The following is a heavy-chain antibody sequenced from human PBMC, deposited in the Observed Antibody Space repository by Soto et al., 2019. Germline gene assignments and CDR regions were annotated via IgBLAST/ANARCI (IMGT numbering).Heavy chain of an antibody. V-gene: IGHV1-3*01. CDR1: GYTFTSYA. J-gene: IGHJ4*02. D-gene: IGHD3-10*01. CDR2: INAGDGVT. Sequence: QVQLVQSGAEVKKPGASVKVSCKASGYTFTSYAIHWVRQAPGQRLEWMGWINAGDGVTKYSQKFQGRVTITWATSASTAYMELSSLRSEDTAVFYCARGDAGTDFDYWGQGTRVTVSS. CDR3: ARGDAGTDFDY.